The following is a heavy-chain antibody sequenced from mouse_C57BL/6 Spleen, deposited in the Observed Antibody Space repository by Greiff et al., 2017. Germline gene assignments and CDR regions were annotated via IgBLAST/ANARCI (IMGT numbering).Heavy chain of an antibody. Sequence: EVKLVESVAELVRPGASVKLSCTASGFNIKNTYMHWVKQRPEQGLEWIGRIDPANGNTKYAPKFQGKATITADTSSNTAYLQLSSLTSEDTAIYYCARSGYGSSLYWYFDVWGTGTTVTVSS. CDR3: ARSGYGSSLYWYFDV. J-gene: IGHJ1*03. CDR2: IDPANGNT. V-gene: IGHV14-3*01. D-gene: IGHD1-1*01. CDR1: GFNIKNTY.